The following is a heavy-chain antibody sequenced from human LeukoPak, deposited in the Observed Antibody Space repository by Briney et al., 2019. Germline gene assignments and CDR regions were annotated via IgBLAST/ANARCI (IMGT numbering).Heavy chain of an antibody. CDR2: IYSGGNT. V-gene: IGHV3-66*01. CDR1: GFTVSSNF. J-gene: IGHJ4*02. Sequence: GGSLRLSCAASGFTVSSNFMTWVSQAPGKWMEWVSLIYSGGNTYYADSVRGRFTISRDDSKNTLYLQMNSLRAEDTAVYYCAREMPAAGVYHYFDYWGQGTLVTVSS. CDR3: AREMPAAGVYHYFDY. D-gene: IGHD6-13*01.